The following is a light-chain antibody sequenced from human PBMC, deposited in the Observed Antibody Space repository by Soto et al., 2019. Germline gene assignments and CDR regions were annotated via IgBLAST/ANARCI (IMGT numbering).Light chain of an antibody. J-gene: IGKJ1*01. CDR2: GAS. CDR3: QQYYTSYTT. CDR1: QSVTSNY. Sequence: EIVLTQSPGTLSLSPGERATLSCGASQSVTSNYLAWYQQKPGQAPRLLIFGASTRATGIPDMFSGSGSGTDFTLTISRLEPEDFAVYYCQQYYTSYTTFGQGTKVEIK. V-gene: IGKV3-20*01.